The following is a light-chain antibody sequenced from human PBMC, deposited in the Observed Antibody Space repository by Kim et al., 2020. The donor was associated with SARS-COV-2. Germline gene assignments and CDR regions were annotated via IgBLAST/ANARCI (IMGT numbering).Light chain of an antibody. CDR2: DDS. CDR1: NIGSKS. J-gene: IGLJ2*01. Sequence: SYELTQPPSVSVAPGKTARITCGGNNIGSKSVHWYQQKPGQAPVLVVYDDSDRPSGIPERFSGSNSGNTATLTISRVEAGDEADYYCQVWDSSSDRLVFGGGTQLTVL. V-gene: IGLV3-21*03. CDR3: QVWDSSSDRLV.